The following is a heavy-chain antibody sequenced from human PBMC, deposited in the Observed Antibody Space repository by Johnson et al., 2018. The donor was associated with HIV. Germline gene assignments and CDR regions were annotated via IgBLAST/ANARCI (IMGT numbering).Heavy chain of an antibody. CDR2: IWYDGSYK. Sequence: QVQLVESGGGFIQPGGSLRLSCAASGFTVSSNYMSWVRQAPGKGLEWVALIWYDGSYKYYADSVKGRFTISRDNSKNTLYLQTNSLRAEDTAVYYCARTRGYSYGLYAFDIWGQGTMVTVSS. V-gene: IGHV3-33*08. D-gene: IGHD5-18*01. J-gene: IGHJ3*02. CDR3: ARTRGYSYGLYAFDI. CDR1: GFTVSSNY.